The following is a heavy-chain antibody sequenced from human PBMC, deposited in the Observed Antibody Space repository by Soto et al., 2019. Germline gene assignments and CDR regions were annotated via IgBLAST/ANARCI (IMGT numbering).Heavy chain of an antibody. CDR2: ISWDGGST. V-gene: IGHV3-43*01. CDR1: GFTFDDYT. Sequence: EVQLVESGGVVVQPGGSLRLSCAASGFTFDDYTMHWVRQAPGKGLEWVSLISWDGGSTYYADSVKGRFTISRDNSKNSLYLQMNRLRTEDTALYYCAKGHGYCSGGSCFDPFDYWGQGTLVTVSS. J-gene: IGHJ4*02. CDR3: AKGHGYCSGGSCFDPFDY. D-gene: IGHD2-15*01.